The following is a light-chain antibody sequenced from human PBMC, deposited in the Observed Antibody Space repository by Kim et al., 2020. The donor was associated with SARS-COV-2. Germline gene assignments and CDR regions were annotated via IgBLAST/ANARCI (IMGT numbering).Light chain of an antibody. CDR2: AAS. CDR1: QSVSSS. J-gene: IGKJ1*01. Sequence: SVSPGERATLSCRASQSVSSSLAWYQQKPGQAPRLLIYAASTRATGIPARFSGSGSGTEFTLTISSLQSEDFAVYYCQQYNNWKTFGQGTKVDIK. CDR3: QQYNNWKT. V-gene: IGKV3-15*01.